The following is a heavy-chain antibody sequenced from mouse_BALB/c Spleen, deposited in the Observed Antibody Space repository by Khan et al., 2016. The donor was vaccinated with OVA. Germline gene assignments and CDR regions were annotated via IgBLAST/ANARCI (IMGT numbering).Heavy chain of an antibody. V-gene: IGHV5-9-3*01. D-gene: IGHD2-1*01. CDR2: ISSDGDYT. J-gene: IGHJ3*01. CDR3: ARSPYGNFAY. Sequence: EVKVVESGGGLVKPGGSLKLSCTASGFTFTTYAMSWVRQTPEKRLEWVATISSDGDYTYYPDNVTGRFTISRDNAKNTLYLQMNSLRSEDTAMYYGARSPYGNFAYWGQGTLVTVSA. CDR1: GFTFTTYA.